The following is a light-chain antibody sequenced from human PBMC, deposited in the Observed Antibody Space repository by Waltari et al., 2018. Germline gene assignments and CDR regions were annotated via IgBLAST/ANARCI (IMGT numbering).Light chain of an antibody. CDR1: NLGDKI. CDR3: QVWDSSSDLVV. J-gene: IGLJ2*01. CDR2: DGS. Sequence: SFVLTQPPSVSVAPGKTARITCGGHNLGDKIVYWYQQTPGQAPVLVVYDGSDRPSGIPERFSGANSGNTATLTISRVEAGDEADYYCQVWDSSSDLVVFGGGTKLTVL. V-gene: IGLV3-21*03.